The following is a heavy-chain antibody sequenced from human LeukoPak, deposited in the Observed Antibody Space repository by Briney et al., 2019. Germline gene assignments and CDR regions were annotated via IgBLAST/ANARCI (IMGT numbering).Heavy chain of an antibody. D-gene: IGHD6-19*01. CDR2: TSYNGNT. CDR1: GYTFSNYG. J-gene: IGHJ4*02. CDR3: ARHSGSGWQGLGY. Sequence: ASVKVSCKASGYTFSNYGISWVRQAPGLGLEWMGWTSYNGNTNYAQKFQDRVTMTTDTSTTTAYMELRSLESDDTAVYYCARHSGSGWQGLGYWGQGTLVTVFS. V-gene: IGHV1-18*04.